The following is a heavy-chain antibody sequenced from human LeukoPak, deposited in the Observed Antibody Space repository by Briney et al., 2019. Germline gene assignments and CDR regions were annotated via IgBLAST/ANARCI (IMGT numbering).Heavy chain of an antibody. CDR2: FDPEDGET. CDR1: GYTLTELS. Sequence: ASVKVSCKVSGYTLTELSMRWVRQAPGKGLEWMGGFDPEDGETIYAQKFQGRVTMTEDTSTDTAYMELSSLRSEDTAVYYCAIVKPTGYSYGRYYFDYWGQGTLVTVSS. CDR3: AIVKPTGYSYGRYYFDY. J-gene: IGHJ4*02. V-gene: IGHV1-24*01. D-gene: IGHD5-18*01.